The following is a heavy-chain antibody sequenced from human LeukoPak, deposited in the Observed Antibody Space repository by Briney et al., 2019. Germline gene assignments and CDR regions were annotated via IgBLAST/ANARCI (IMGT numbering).Heavy chain of an antibody. V-gene: IGHV3-7*01. J-gene: IGHJ6*03. CDR3: AREIQIRPVLLWFGVPRDYYYMDV. CDR2: IKQDGSEK. CDR1: GFTFSSYW. D-gene: IGHD3-10*01. Sequence: PGGSLRLSCAASGFTFSSYWMSWVRQAPGKGLEWVANIKQDGSEKYYVDSVKGRFTISRDNAKNSLYLQMNSLRAEDTAVYYCAREIQIRPVLLWFGVPRDYYYMDVWGKGTTVTISS.